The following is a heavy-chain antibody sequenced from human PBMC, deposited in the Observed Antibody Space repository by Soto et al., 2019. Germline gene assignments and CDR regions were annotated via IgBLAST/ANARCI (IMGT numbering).Heavy chain of an antibody. CDR3: ARDPPITIFGVVIPSGAFDI. V-gene: IGHV1-18*04. D-gene: IGHD3-3*01. CDR2: ISAYNGNT. J-gene: IGHJ3*02. Sequence: ASVKVSCKASGYTFTSYGISWVRQAPGQGLEWMGWISAYNGNTNYAQKLQGRVTMTTDTSTSTAYMELRSLRSDDTAVYYCARDPPITIFGVVIPSGAFDIWGQGTMVTVSS. CDR1: GYTFTSYG.